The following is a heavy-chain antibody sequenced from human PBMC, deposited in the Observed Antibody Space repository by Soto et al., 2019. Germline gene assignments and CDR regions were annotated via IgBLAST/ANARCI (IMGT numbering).Heavy chain of an antibody. Sequence: EVQLVESGGGLVQPGGSLRLSCAASGFTFSSYSMNWVRQAPGKGLEWVSYISSSSSTIYYTDSVKGRFTISRDNAKNSLYLQMNSLRDEDTAVYYCARDQSPDRSYYYYGMDVWGQGTTVTVSS. V-gene: IGHV3-48*02. CDR3: ARDQSPDRSYYYYGMDV. CDR1: GFTFSSYS. CDR2: ISSSSSTI. J-gene: IGHJ6*02. D-gene: IGHD3-16*02.